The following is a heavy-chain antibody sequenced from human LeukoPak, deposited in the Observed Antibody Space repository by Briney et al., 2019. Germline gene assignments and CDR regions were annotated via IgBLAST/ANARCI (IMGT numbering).Heavy chain of an antibody. CDR2: TSHDESNK. Sequence: GESLRLSCVASGISLRSYSVHWVRQAPGKGLEWVALTSHDESNKKHADSVRGRCTISRDNSRDTVYLQLSNLRDEDTAVYYCAKGDEGGAYRTDFWGRELGSPSPQ. CDR1: GISLRSYS. D-gene: IGHD2-21*01. CDR3: AKGDEGGAYRTDF. J-gene: IGHJ4*02. V-gene: IGHV3-30*15.